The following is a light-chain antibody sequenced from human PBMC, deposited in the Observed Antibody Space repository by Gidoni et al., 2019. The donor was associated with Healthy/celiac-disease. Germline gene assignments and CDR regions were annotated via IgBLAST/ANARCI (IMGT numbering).Light chain of an antibody. CDR3: QQYNNWPPWT. V-gene: IGKV3-15*01. J-gene: IGKJ1*01. CDR1: QSVSSN. CDR2: GAS. Sequence: EIVMTQSPATLSVSPGERAPLSCRASQSVSSNLAWYQQKPGQAPRLLIYGASTRATGIPARFSGSGSGTECKLTISRLQSEDFAVYYCQQYNNWPPWTFGQGTKVEIK.